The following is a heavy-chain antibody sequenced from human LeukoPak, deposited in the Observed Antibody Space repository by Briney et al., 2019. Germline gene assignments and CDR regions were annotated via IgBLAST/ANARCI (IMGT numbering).Heavy chain of an antibody. CDR1: GFILSNYW. D-gene: IGHD4-17*01. V-gene: IGHV3-7*02. Sequence: GWSLSLSCVASGFILSNYWMSWVRQAPGKELEWVANINHDGREKNYVSSVNGRFTISRDNAKSSLYLQMTGLRVEDTAVYYCAITGGPTVTAFDLWGQGIIVTVSS. J-gene: IGHJ4*02. CDR3: AITGGPTVTAFDL. CDR2: INHDGREK.